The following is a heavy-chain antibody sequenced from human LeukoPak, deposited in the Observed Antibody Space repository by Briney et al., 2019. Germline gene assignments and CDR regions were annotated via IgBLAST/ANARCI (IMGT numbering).Heavy chain of an antibody. Sequence: SETLSLTCTVSGGSISSYYWSWIRQPPGKGLEWIGYIYYSGSTNYNPSLKSRVTISVDTSKNQFSLKLSSVTAADTAVYYCARLGRLGDDFWSGYYIFDYWGQGTLVTVSS. CDR1: GGSISSYY. D-gene: IGHD3-3*01. CDR2: IYYSGST. V-gene: IGHV4-59*08. J-gene: IGHJ4*02. CDR3: ARLGRLGDDFWSGYYIFDY.